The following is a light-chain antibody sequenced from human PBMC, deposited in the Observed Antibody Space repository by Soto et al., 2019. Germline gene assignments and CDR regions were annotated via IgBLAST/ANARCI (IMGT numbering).Light chain of an antibody. CDR2: EDS. V-gene: IGLV2-23*01. J-gene: IGLJ1*01. CDR3: CSYAGSGTYV. CDR1: SSDVGSYNL. Sequence: QSALTQPASVSGSPGQSITISCTGTSSDVGSYNLVSWYQQHPGKAPKLMIYEDSKRPSGVSTRFPGSKSGNTASLTISGLQAEDEADYYCCSYAGSGTYVFGTGTKVTVL.